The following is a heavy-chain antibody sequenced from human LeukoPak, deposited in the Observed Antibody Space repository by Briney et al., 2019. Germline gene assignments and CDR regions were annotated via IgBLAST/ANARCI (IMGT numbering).Heavy chain of an antibody. D-gene: IGHD3-9*01. V-gene: IGHV1-3*01. CDR3: ARGGYDILTAGVYYFDY. CDR2: INAGNGNT. CDR1: GYTFTSYA. Sequence: ASVKVSCKASGYTFTSYAMHWVRQAPGQRLEWTGWINAGNGNTKYSQKFQGRVTITRDTSASTAYMELSSLRPEDTAVYYCARGGYDILTAGVYYFDYWGQGTLVTVSS. J-gene: IGHJ4*02.